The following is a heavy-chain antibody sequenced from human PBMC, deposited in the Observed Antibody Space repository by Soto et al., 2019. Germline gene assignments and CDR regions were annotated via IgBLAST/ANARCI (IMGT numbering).Heavy chain of an antibody. Sequence: KTGGSLRLSCAASGFTFSNAWMSWVRQAPGKGLEWVGRIYSKTDGGTTEYAAPVKGRFTISRDDSENTLYLQMSSLKTEDTAVYYCTIEVYTLRFDYWGQGTLVTISS. CDR1: GFTFSNAW. CDR3: TIEVYTLRFDY. J-gene: IGHJ4*02. D-gene: IGHD2-8*01. V-gene: IGHV3-15*01. CDR2: IYSKTDGGTT.